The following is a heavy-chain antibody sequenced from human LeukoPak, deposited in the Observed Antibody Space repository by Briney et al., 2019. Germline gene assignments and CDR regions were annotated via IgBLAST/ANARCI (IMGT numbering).Heavy chain of an antibody. J-gene: IGHJ4*02. D-gene: IGHD6-13*01. CDR1: GYTFTSYG. V-gene: IGHV1-18*04. Sequence: ASVTVSCKASGYTFTSYGISWVRQAPGQGLEWMGWISAYNGNTNYAQKLQGRVTMTTDTSTSTAYMELRSLRSDDTAVYYCARDLGQQLVHGLDYWGQGTLVTVSS. CDR2: ISAYNGNT. CDR3: ARDLGQQLVHGLDY.